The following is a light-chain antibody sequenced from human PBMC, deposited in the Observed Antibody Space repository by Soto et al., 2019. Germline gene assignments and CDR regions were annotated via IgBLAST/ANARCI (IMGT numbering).Light chain of an antibody. Sequence: TLSPATLSLSPGACATLSCRASQSVSSYLAWYQQKPGQAPRLLISDASNRATGIPARFSGSGSGTDFTLTISSLEPEDFAVYYCQQRTNWPLTFGGGTKVDIK. CDR2: DAS. J-gene: IGKJ4*01. CDR1: QSVSSY. V-gene: IGKV3-11*01. CDR3: QQRTNWPLT.